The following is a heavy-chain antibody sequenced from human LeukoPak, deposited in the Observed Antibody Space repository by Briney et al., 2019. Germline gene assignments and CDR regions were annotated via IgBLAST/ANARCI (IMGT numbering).Heavy chain of an antibody. CDR3: ARSEHPTQHDYGDLTVPPTYYYYGMDV. CDR1: GYTFTGYY. D-gene: IGHD4-17*01. Sequence: ASVKVSCKASGYTFTGYYMHWVRQAPGQGLEWMGWVNPNSGGTNYAQKFQGRVTMTRDTSISTAYMELSRLRSDDTAVYYCARSEHPTQHDYGDLTVPPTYYYYGMDVWGQGTTVTVSS. J-gene: IGHJ6*02. CDR2: VNPNSGGT. V-gene: IGHV1-2*02.